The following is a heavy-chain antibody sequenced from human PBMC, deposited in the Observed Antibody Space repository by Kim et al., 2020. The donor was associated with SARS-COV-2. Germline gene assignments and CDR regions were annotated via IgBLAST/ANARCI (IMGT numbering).Heavy chain of an antibody. Sequence: GGSLRLSCAASGFTFTRYRMSWVRQAPGKGLEWVAYIKNNRNGKYYAASVQGRFTISRDDAKNSLYLQMTSLRAEDTAVYFCARDRDDYDGWTDWAGFD. CDR2: IKNNRNGK. CDR1: GFTFTRYR. D-gene: IGHD3-9*01. V-gene: IGHV3-21*05. CDR3: ARDRDDYDGWTDWAGFD. J-gene: IGHJ5*01.